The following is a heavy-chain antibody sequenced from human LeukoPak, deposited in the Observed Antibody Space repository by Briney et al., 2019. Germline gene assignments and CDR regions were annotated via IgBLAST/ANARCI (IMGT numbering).Heavy chain of an antibody. CDR3: ASLAYCGGDCPD. CDR1: GGSFSGYY. CDR2: INHSGST. D-gene: IGHD2-21*02. J-gene: IGHJ4*02. Sequence: SETLSLTCAVYGGSFSGYYWSWIRQPPGKGLEWIGEINHSGSTNYNPSLKSRVTISVYTSKNQFSLKLSSVTAADTAVYYCASLAYCGGDCPDWGQGTLVTVSS. V-gene: IGHV4-34*01.